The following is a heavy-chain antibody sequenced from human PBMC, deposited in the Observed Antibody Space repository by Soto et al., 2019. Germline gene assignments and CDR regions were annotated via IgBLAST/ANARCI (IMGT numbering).Heavy chain of an antibody. CDR2: VTPNHGDT. CDR1: GYTFSNYD. Sequence: QVQLVQSGAELKKPGASVKVSCKASGYTFSNYDMNWVRQATGQGPEWIGWVTPNHGDTGYAQKFQGRVTLTTDISKATAYMALTRLRSEATAMNSCAKVPRRGSAIDFEDGGQGTLITVSS. CDR3: AKVPRRGSAIDFED. V-gene: IGHV1-8*01. J-gene: IGHJ4*02. D-gene: IGHD3-10*01.